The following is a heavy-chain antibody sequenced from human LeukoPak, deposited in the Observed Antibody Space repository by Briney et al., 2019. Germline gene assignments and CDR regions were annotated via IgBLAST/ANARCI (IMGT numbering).Heavy chain of an antibody. CDR1: GGSRSSKS. Sequence: SETLSLTCAVSGGSRSSKSLSWVRQPPGKGLEWIGDVYSAGSINYNPSFERRVTISVDATKNHFSLKLGSVTAADKAVYYCARLLVSSGVGEFYFAYWGQGTLVTVSS. CDR3: ARLLVSSGVGEFYFAY. J-gene: IGHJ4*02. D-gene: IGHD3-16*01. CDR2: VYSAGSI. V-gene: IGHV4-4*08.